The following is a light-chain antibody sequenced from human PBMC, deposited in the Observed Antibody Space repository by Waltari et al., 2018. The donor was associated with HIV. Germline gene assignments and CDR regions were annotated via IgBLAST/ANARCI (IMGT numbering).Light chain of an antibody. CDR3: QQYNNWPPYT. Sequence: EIVMPQSPATLSVSPGARATLSCRDRQCVSRRLAWYQQKPGQAPRLLIYGASTRATGIPARFSGSGSGTEFTLTISSLQSEDFAVYYCQQYNNWPPYTFGQGTKLEIK. CDR1: QCVSRR. CDR2: GAS. J-gene: IGKJ2*01. V-gene: IGKV3-15*01.